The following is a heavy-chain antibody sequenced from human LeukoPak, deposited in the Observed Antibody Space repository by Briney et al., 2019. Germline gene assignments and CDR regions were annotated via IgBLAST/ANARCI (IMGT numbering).Heavy chain of an antibody. J-gene: IGHJ6*03. Sequence: SETLSLTCAVYGGSFSGYYWSWIRQPPGKGLEWIGEINHSGSTNYNPSLKSRVTISVDTSKNQFSLKLSSVIAADTAVYYCARGRVVVPAADYYYYYYMDVWGKGTTVTVSS. V-gene: IGHV4-34*01. D-gene: IGHD2-2*01. CDR2: INHSGST. CDR3: ARGRVVVPAADYYYYYYMDV. CDR1: GGSFSGYY.